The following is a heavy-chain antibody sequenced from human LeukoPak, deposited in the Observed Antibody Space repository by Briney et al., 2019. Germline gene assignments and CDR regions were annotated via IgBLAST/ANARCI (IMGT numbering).Heavy chain of an antibody. V-gene: IGHV1-69*13. Sequence: GASVKVSCKASGGTFSSYAISWVRQAPGQGLEWMGGIIPIFGTANYAQKFQGRVTITADESTSTAYMELSSLRSEDTAVSYCARPSYVWGSQDAFDIWGQGTMVTVSS. CDR1: GGTFSSYA. CDR2: IIPIFGTA. CDR3: ARPSYVWGSQDAFDI. J-gene: IGHJ3*02. D-gene: IGHD3-16*01.